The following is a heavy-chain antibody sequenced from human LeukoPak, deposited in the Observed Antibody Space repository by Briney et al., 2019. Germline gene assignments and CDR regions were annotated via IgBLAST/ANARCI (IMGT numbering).Heavy chain of an antibody. Sequence: GGSLRLSCAALGITFSSFGMHWVGQSPGKGLVWVAFIRYDGSNEYYADSVKGRFTISRDNSKNTLYLQMNSLRAEDTAVYYCAKDANSGWSFFDCWGQGTLVTVSS. V-gene: IGHV3-30*02. J-gene: IGHJ4*02. D-gene: IGHD6-19*01. CDR3: AKDANSGWSFFDC. CDR1: GITFSSFG. CDR2: IRYDGSNE.